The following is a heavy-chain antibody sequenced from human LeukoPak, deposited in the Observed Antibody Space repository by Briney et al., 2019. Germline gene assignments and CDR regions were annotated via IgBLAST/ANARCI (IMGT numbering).Heavy chain of an antibody. D-gene: IGHD3-10*01. CDR3: RGSGSPSYYYYYMDV. CDR2: IYTSGST. J-gene: IGHJ6*03. Sequence: PSGTLSLTCTVSGCSISSGSYYWSWLRQPAGKGLEWIGRIYTSGSTNYNPSLKSRVTISVDTSKNQSSLKLSSVTAADTAVYYCRGSGSPSYYYYYMDVWGKGTTVTVSS. CDR1: GCSISSGSYY. V-gene: IGHV4-61*02.